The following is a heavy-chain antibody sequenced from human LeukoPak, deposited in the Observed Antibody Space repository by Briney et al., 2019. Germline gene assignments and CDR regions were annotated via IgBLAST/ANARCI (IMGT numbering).Heavy chain of an antibody. CDR2: IYYTGST. CDR3: ARPLNTVHDTFDV. V-gene: IGHV4-31*03. CDR1: GGSASSGGYY. J-gene: IGHJ3*01. D-gene: IGHD4-11*01. Sequence: SETLSLTCTVSGGSASSGGYYWVWIRQRPGKGLEWIGYIYYTGSTSYNPSLKSRLTIAVDTSKNQFSLKLSSVTAADTAVYYCARPLNTVHDTFDVWGQGTMVTVSS.